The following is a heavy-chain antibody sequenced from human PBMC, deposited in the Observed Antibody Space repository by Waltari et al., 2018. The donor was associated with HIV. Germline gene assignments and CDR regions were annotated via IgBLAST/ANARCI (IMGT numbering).Heavy chain of an antibody. CDR1: GFTFSSYA. J-gene: IGHJ4*02. D-gene: IGHD2-8*02. V-gene: IGHV3-23*01. Sequence: EVQLLESGGGLVQPGGSLRLSCAASGFTFSSYAMSWVRQAPGKGLEWVSAISGSGGSTYYADSVKGRFTISRDNSKNTLYLQMNSLRAEDTAVYYCAKGHCTGGVCSPGSHTVGWYLYYWGQGTLVTVSS. CDR3: AKGHCTGGVCSPGSHTVGWYLYY. CDR2: ISGSGGST.